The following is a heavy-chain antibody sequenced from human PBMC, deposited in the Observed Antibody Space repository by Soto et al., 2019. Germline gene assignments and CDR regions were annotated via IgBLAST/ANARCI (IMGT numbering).Heavy chain of an antibody. CDR3: TPALDYGRFGMDV. D-gene: IGHD4-17*01. J-gene: IGHJ6*02. CDR2: LESDTNGGTT. Sequence: EVQLVESGGGLVKPGGSLRLSCAASRFTFSNVCMNWVRQAPGKGLEWVARLESDTNGGTTDYAAPVKGRFTVSRDDSKNTLHLQMSSLRTEDTAVYYCTPALDYGRFGMDVWGQGTTVTVSS. V-gene: IGHV3-15*04. CDR1: RFTFSNVC.